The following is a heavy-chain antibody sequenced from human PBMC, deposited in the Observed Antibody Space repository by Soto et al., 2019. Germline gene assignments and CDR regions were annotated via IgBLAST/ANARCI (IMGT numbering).Heavy chain of an antibody. Sequence: QVQLVQSGAEVKKPGASVKVSCKASGYTFTTYDINWVRQATGQGLEWIGWMSPKTGNTGYAQNFQGRVTMTRNPSISSAYMELSSLTSEDTSVYYCARDPPNWGFDRWCQGTLVPVSS. D-gene: IGHD7-27*01. CDR1: GYTFTTYD. CDR3: ARDPPNWGFDR. CDR2: MSPKTGNT. V-gene: IGHV1-8*01. J-gene: IGHJ4*02.